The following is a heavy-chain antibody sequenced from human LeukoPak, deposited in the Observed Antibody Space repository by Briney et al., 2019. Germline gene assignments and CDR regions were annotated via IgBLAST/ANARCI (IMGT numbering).Heavy chain of an antibody. CDR2: ISSSSSYT. J-gene: IGHJ4*02. V-gene: IGHV3-21*01. CDR3: ARVGLVDY. CDR1: GFTFSSYS. Sequence: GGSLRLSCAASGFTFSSYSMNWVRQAPGKGLEWVSSISSSSSYTYYADSVKGRFTISRDNAKNSLYLQMNSLRAEDTAVYYCARVGLVDYWGQGTLVTVSS.